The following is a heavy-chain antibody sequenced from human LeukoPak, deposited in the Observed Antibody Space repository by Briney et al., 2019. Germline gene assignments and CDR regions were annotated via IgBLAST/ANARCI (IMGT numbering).Heavy chain of an antibody. D-gene: IGHD6-19*01. V-gene: IGHV3-7*01. Sequence: AGSLRLACAASGFTFSSYWMSWVRQAPGKGLEWVANIKQDGSEKYYVDSVKGRFTISRDNAKNSLYLQMNSLRAEDTAVYYCASRGIAVADPSDAFDIWGQGTMVTVSS. CDR1: GFTFSSYW. CDR2: IKQDGSEK. J-gene: IGHJ3*02. CDR3: ASRGIAVADPSDAFDI.